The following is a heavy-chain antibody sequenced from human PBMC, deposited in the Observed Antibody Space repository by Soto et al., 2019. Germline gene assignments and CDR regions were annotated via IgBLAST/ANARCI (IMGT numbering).Heavy chain of an antibody. CDR2: MSTSGTL. Sequence: QVQLQESGPGLVNPSATLSLTCSVSGVSISSSYWARLRQPAGLGLEWVGPMSTSGTLNYNPSLKSRVTVSIDTFKNEFSLNLRSVTAADTAVYFCVRVINFRGIDVWGQGTTVTVS. CDR3: VRVINFRGIDV. CDR1: GVSISSSY. V-gene: IGHV4-4*07. J-gene: IGHJ6*02.